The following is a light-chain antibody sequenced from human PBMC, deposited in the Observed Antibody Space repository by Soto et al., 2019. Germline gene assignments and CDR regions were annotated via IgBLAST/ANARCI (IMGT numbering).Light chain of an antibody. J-gene: IGKJ5*01. CDR2: GAS. CDR3: QQYGTSPIT. V-gene: IGKV3-20*01. Sequence: ENVLTQSPGTLSLSPGERATLSCRASQTVSSYLTWYQQRPGQAPRLLISGASRRATGIPDRFSGSGSGTDFTLTISRLEPEDFAQYYCQQYGTSPITLGQGTRLAIK. CDR1: QTVSSY.